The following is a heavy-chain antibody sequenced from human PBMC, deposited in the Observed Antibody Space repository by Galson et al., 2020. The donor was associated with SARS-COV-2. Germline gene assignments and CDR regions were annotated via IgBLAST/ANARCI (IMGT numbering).Heavy chain of an antibody. D-gene: IGHD3-22*01. V-gene: IGHV2-26*01. Sequence: KMSGPTLVKPTETLTLTCTVSGFSLSNARMGVSWIRQPPGKALEWLAHIFSNDEKSYSTSLKSRLTISKDTSKSQVVLTMTNMDPVDTATYYCARRRNYYDSSGYFDYWGQGTLVTVSS. J-gene: IGHJ4*02. CDR1: GFSLSNARMG. CDR3: ARRRNYYDSSGYFDY. CDR2: IFSNDEK.